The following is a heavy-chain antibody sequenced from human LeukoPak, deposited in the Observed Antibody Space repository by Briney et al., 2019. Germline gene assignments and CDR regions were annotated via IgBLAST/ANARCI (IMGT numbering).Heavy chain of an antibody. V-gene: IGHV3-23*01. Sequence: AGSLRLSCAASGFTFSSYAMSWARQAPGKGLEWVSAISGSGGSTYYADSVKGRFTISRDNSKNTLYLQMNSLRAEDTALYYCAKDLQTFTMIVGGAFDIWGEGTMVTVSS. D-gene: IGHD3-22*01. CDR1: GFTFSSYA. CDR3: AKDLQTFTMIVGGAFDI. J-gene: IGHJ3*02. CDR2: ISGSGGST.